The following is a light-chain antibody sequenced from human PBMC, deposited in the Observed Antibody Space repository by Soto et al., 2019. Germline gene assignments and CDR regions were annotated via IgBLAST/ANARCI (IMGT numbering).Light chain of an antibody. CDR1: HDNNNY. J-gene: IGKJ2*01. CDR3: QQYANSPQSS. Sequence: DSQMTQSPSSLSASVGDRATITCQESHDNNNYLNWFQQRPGKAPNLLIYDSSILETGVPSRISGSGSGTYFTFTISSLQSEAIATYYCQQYANSPQSSFGQGIKL. V-gene: IGKV1-33*01. CDR2: DSS.